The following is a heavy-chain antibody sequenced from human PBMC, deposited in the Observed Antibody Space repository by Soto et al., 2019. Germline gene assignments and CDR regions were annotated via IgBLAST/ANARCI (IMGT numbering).Heavy chain of an antibody. CDR1: GFTFTFYA. D-gene: IGHD3-22*01. J-gene: IGHJ4*02. Sequence: RGSLRLSCAASGFTFTFYAMSWVRHAPGKGLQWVSGITGSGDITYYADSVKDRFTITRDNSKNTLYQQMNSLRAEDTAVYYCAKEEDSGGYKGFYFDFWGQGARVAVSS. CDR2: ITGSGDIT. CDR3: AKEEDSGGYKGFYFDF. V-gene: IGHV3-23*01.